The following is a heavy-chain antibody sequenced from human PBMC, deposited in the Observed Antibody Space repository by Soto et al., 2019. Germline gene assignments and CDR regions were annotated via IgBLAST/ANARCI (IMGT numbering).Heavy chain of an antibody. D-gene: IGHD3-16*02. Sequence: GGSLRLSCAASGFTFSSYSMNWVRQAPGKGLEWVSYISSSSSTIYYADSVKGRFTISRDNAKNSLYLQMNSLRDEDAAVYYCARDYVWGSYRYTFAFDYWGQGTLVTVSS. V-gene: IGHV3-48*02. CDR3: ARDYVWGSYRYTFAFDY. CDR1: GFTFSSYS. CDR2: ISSSSSTI. J-gene: IGHJ4*02.